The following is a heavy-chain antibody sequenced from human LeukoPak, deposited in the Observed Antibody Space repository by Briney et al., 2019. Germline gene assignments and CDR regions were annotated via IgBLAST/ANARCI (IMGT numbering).Heavy chain of an antibody. Sequence: PSETLSLTCTVSGGSISSYYWSWIRQPPGKGLEWIGYIYYSGSTNYNPSLKSRVTISVDTSKNQFPLKLSSVTAADTAVYYCARHYSSSWYGGYYFDYWGQGTLVTVSS. J-gene: IGHJ4*02. CDR1: GGSISSYY. D-gene: IGHD6-13*01. CDR2: IYYSGST. V-gene: IGHV4-59*01. CDR3: ARHYSSSWYGGYYFDY.